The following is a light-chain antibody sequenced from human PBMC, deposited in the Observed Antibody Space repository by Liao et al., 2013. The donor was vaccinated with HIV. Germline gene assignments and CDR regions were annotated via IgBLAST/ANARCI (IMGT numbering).Light chain of an antibody. V-gene: IGLV3-21*04. CDR2: YDD. CDR3: QVWDSPSDHYV. Sequence: SYELTQPPSVSVAPGKTARITCGGNNIGSNSVHWYQQKPGQAPVLVIYYDDDRPSGIPERFSGSNSANTATLTISGVEAGDEADYYCQVWDSPSDHYVFGTGTKVTVL. J-gene: IGLJ1*01. CDR1: NIGSNS.